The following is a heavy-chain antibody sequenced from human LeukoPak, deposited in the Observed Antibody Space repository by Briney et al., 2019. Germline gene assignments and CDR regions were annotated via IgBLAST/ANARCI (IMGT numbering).Heavy chain of an antibody. J-gene: IGHJ3*02. CDR1: GGSFSGYY. Sequence: SETLSLTCAVYGGSFSGYYWSWIRQPPGKGLEWIGEINHSGSTNYNPSLKSRVTISVDTSKNQFSLKLSSVTAADTAVYYCARDAGVLLWFGELLEIKKENAFDIWGQGTMVTVSS. CDR2: INHSGST. D-gene: IGHD3-10*01. CDR3: ARDAGVLLWFGELLEIKKENAFDI. V-gene: IGHV4-34*01.